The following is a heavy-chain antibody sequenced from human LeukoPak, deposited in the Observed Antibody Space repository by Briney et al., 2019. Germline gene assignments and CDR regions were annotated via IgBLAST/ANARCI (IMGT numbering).Heavy chain of an antibody. CDR1: GFIFSSYG. J-gene: IGHJ4*02. D-gene: IGHD4-23*01. V-gene: IGHV3-30*02. CDR2: IRNDGSNK. Sequence: GSLRLSCAASGFIFSSYGMHWVRQAPGKGLEWVAFIRNDGSNKYYADSVKGRFTISRDNSKNTLYLQMNSLRAEDTAVYYCAKLLSNSGRFLYWGQGTLVTVSS. CDR3: AKLLSNSGRFLY.